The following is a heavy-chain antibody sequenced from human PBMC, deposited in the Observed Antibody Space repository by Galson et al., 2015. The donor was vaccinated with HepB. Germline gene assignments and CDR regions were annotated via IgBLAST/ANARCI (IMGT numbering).Heavy chain of an antibody. J-gene: IGHJ4*02. V-gene: IGHV1-18*01. D-gene: IGHD3-3*01. CDR1: GYTLTSYG. Sequence: SVKVSCKASGYTLTSYGISWVRQAPGQGLEWMGWISAYNGNRNYAQNLQGRVTVTTDTSTSTAYMDLRSLRSDDTAVYYCARGGNYDFWSGRGQEFDYWGQGTLVTVSS. CDR2: ISAYNGNR. CDR3: ARGGNYDFWSGRGQEFDY.